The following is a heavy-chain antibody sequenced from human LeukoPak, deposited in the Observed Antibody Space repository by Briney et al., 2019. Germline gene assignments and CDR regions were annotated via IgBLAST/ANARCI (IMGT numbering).Heavy chain of an antibody. V-gene: IGHV4-59*01. CDR2: IYYSGST. D-gene: IGHD5-24*01. Sequence: SETLSLTCTVSGGSISSYYWSWLRQPPGKGLEWIGYIYYSGSTNYNLSLKSRVTMSVDTSKNQFSLKLSSVTAADTAVYYCARVRMATITLDYWGQGTLVTVSS. CDR3: ARVRMATITLDY. J-gene: IGHJ4*02. CDR1: GGSISSYY.